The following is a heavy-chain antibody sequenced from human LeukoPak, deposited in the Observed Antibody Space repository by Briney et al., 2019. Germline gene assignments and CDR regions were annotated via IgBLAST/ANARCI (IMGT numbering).Heavy chain of an antibody. J-gene: IGHJ4*02. CDR2: ISSSSSTI. V-gene: IGHV3-48*02. D-gene: IGHD3-9*01. Sequence: GGSLRLSCAASGFTFSGYSMNWVRQAPGKGLEWVSYISSSSSTIYYADSVKGRFTISRDNAKNSLYLQMNSLRDEDTAVYYCAISRYDILPGYLTDYWGQGTLVTVSS. CDR1: GFTFSGYS. CDR3: AISRYDILPGYLTDY.